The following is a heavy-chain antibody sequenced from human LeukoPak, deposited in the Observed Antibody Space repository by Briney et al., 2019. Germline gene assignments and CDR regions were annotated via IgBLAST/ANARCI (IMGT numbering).Heavy chain of an antibody. D-gene: IGHD2-8*01. CDR3: ARVLMVYAINWFDP. CDR1: GGSFSGYY. V-gene: IGHV4-34*01. CDR2: INHSGST. J-gene: IGHJ5*02. Sequence: PSETLSLTCAVYGGSFSGYYWSWIRQPPGKGLEWIGEINHSGSTNYNPSLKRRVTISVDTSKYQFSLKLSSVTAADTAVYYCARVLMVYAINWFDPWGQGTLVTVSS.